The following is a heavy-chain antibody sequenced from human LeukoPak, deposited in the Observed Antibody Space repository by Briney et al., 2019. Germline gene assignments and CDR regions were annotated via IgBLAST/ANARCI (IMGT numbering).Heavy chain of an antibody. CDR3: ARVGGWEPKLHGVTFDY. CDR2: IYTSGST. J-gene: IGHJ4*02. CDR1: GGSISSYY. V-gene: IGHV4-4*07. D-gene: IGHD1-26*01. Sequence: PSETLSLTCTVSGGSISSYYWSWIRQPAGKGLEWIGRIYTSGSTNYNPSLKSRVTMSVDTSKNQFSLKLSSVTAADTAVYFCARVGGWEPKLHGVTFDYLGQGTLVTVSS.